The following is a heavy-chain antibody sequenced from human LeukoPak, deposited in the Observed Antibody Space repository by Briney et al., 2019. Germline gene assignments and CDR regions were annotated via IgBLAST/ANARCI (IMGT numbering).Heavy chain of an antibody. J-gene: IGHJ6*03. CDR1: GCSISSGYY. CDR2: IYTSGST. CDR3: ARDTGVIIRQYYMDV. Sequence: PSETLSLTCAVSGCSISSGYYWGWIRQPPGKGLEWIGRIYTSGSTNYNPSLKSRVTMSVDTSKNQFSLKLSSVTAADTAVYYCARDTGVIIRQYYMDVWGKGTTVTVSS. V-gene: IGHV4-38-2*02. D-gene: IGHD3-10*01.